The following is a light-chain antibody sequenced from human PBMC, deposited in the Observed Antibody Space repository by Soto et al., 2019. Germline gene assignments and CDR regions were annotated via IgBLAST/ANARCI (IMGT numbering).Light chain of an antibody. CDR2: EVS. CDR1: SSDVGGYNY. V-gene: IGLV2-8*01. CDR3: SSYAGSNSFV. J-gene: IGLJ1*01. Sequence: QSVLTQPPSASGSPGQSVTISCTGTSSDVGGYNYVSWYQQHPGKAPKLMIYEVSERPSWVPDRFSGSKSSNTASLTVSGLQAEDEADYYCSSYAGSNSFVFGTGTKVTVL.